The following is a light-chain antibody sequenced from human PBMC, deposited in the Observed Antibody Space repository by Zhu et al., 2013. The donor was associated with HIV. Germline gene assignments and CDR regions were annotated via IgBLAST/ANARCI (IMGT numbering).Light chain of an antibody. J-gene: IGKJ2*01. CDR2: DAS. CDR1: QFVGSSTF. V-gene: IGKV3-20*01. CDR3: QQYKTYPQT. Sequence: DIVLTQSPGTLSLSPGETATLSCRASQFVGSSTFLAWYQQKRGQAPRLLIYDASSRATGIPDRFRGSGSGTDFTLTISSLQSEDFATYYCQQYKTYPQTFGQGTKL.